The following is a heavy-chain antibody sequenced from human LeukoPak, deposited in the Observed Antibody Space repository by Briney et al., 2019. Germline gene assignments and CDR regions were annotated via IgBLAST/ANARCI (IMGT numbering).Heavy chain of an antibody. D-gene: IGHD3-10*01. V-gene: IGHV3-30*18. CDR3: VKEQSSGNYRTADF. CDR1: GFTLSSCG. CDR2: ITYDGITT. Sequence: GSLRLSCAASGFTLSSCGMHWVRQAPGKGLEWVAVITYDGITTYFDDSVKGRFTISRDTSKSMLYLQMNSLRPEDTAVYYCVKEQSSGNYRTADFWGQGTLVTVPS. J-gene: IGHJ4*02.